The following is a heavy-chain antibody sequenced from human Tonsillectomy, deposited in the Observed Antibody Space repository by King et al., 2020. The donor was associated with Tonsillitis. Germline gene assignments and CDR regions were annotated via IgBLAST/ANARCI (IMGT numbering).Heavy chain of an antibody. CDR3: ASRFYFDSSGFYYFDS. D-gene: IGHD3-22*01. CDR1: GSSISSGYY. V-gene: IGHV4-38-2*02. CDR2: VYYNGNT. Sequence: MQLQESGPGLVKASETLSLTCTVSGSSISSGYYWGWIRQPPGKGLMWIGSVYYNGNTNYNPSLMNRVTISMDTSKNQFSLNLTSVTAADTAVYYCASRFYFDSSGFYYFDSWGQGTLVTVSS. J-gene: IGHJ4*02.